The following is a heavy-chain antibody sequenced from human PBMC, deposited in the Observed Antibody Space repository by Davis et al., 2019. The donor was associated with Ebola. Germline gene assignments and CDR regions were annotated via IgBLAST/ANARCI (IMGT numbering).Heavy chain of an antibody. CDR2: IFHSGST. V-gene: IGHV4-30-4*01. J-gene: IGHJ4*02. CDR1: GGSISTGEFY. CDR3: ARSDFLY. Sequence: SETLSLTCTVSGGSISTGEFYWSWIRQSPGKGLEWIGFIFHSGSTYYNPSLTSRITISVDTSKNQFSLKLTSVTAADTAVYYCARSDFLYWGQGMLVTVSS. D-gene: IGHD3-16*01.